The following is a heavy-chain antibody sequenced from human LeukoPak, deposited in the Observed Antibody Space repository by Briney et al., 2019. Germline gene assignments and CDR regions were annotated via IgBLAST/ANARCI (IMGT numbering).Heavy chain of an antibody. CDR2: IWYDGSNK. D-gene: IGHD3-22*01. V-gene: IGHV3-33*01. CDR3: ARDGPRYYDSSGYYYDSNAFDI. Sequence: QPGRSLRLSCAASGFTFSSYGMHWVRQAPGKGLEWVAVIWYDGSNKYYADSVKGRFTISRDNSKNTLYLQMNSLRAEDTAVYYCARDGPRYYDSSGYYYDSNAFDIWGQGTMVTVSS. J-gene: IGHJ3*02. CDR1: GFTFSSYG.